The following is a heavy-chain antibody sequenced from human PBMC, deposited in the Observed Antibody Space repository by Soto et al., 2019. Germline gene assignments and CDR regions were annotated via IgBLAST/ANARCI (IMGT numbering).Heavy chain of an antibody. CDR2: ISYDGSNQ. V-gene: IGHV3-30*18. Sequence: GGSLRLSCAASGFTFSSYGMHWVRQAPGKGLEWVAAISYDGSNQYYADSVKGRFTISRDNSKNTLFLQMSSLRADDTAVYYCAKDQASGQGSFDSWGQGTLVTVSS. J-gene: IGHJ4*02. CDR1: GFTFSSYG. CDR3: AKDQASGQGSFDS.